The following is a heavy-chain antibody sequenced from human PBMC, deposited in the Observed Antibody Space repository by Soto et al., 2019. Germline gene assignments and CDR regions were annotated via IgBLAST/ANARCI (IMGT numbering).Heavy chain of an antibody. J-gene: IGHJ6*02. CDR1: GGTFSSYA. CDR2: IIPIFGTA. Sequence: SVKVSCKASGGTFSSYAISWVRQAPGQGLEWMGGIIPIFGTANYAQRFQGRVTITADESTSTAYMELSSLRSEDTAVYYCARGAAAGHYYYGMDVWGQGTTVTVS. CDR3: ARGAAAGHYYYGMDV. D-gene: IGHD6-13*01. V-gene: IGHV1-69*13.